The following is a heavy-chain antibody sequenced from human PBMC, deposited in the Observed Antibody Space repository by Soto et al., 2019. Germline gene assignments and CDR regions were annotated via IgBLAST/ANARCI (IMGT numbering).Heavy chain of an antibody. D-gene: IGHD3-10*01. V-gene: IGHV3-33*01. Sequence: QVQLVESGGGVVQPGRSLRLSCAASGFTFSSYGMHWVRQAPGKGLEWVAVIWYDGSNKYYADSVKGRFTISRDNSKNXLXXQMNSLRAEDTAVYYCATAPYGSGSYFGYYYGMDVWGQGTTVTVSS. CDR3: ATAPYGSGSYFGYYYGMDV. CDR2: IWYDGSNK. J-gene: IGHJ6*02. CDR1: GFTFSSYG.